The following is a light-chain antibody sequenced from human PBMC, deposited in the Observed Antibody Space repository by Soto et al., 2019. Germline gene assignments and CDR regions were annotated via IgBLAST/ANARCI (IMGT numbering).Light chain of an antibody. V-gene: IGLV1-51*02. CDR1: SSNIGNNY. CDR3: GTWDSSLSAAGV. CDR2: KNN. Sequence: QSVLTQPPSVSAAPGQKVTISCSGSSSNIGNNYVSWYQHLPGTAPKLLIYKNNERPSGIPDRFSGSKSGTSATLGITGLQTGDEADYYRGTWDSSLSAAGVFGGGTKLTVL. J-gene: IGLJ2*01.